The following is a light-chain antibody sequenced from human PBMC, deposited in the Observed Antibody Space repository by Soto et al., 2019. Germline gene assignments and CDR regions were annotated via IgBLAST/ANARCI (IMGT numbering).Light chain of an antibody. V-gene: IGKV3-15*01. Sequence: EIVMTQSPATLSVSPGERATLACRTSQSVSGNLAWYQQKPGHAPRPLIYGASTRATGIPARFSGGGSGTEFTLAISSLQSEDFAVYYCQQDNNWPPAFGQGTKLEIK. J-gene: IGKJ1*01. CDR3: QQDNNWPPA. CDR1: QSVSGN. CDR2: GAS.